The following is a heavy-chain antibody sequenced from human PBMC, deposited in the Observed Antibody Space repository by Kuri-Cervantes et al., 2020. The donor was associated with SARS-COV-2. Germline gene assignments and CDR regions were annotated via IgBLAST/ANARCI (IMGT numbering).Heavy chain of an antibody. V-gene: IGHV3-30-3*01. CDR3: AREGLLLDAFDI. CDR1: GFTFGDYA. CDR2: ISYDGSNK. Sequence: GESLKISCTASGFTFGDYAMSWVRQAPGKGLEWVAVISYDGSNKYYADSVKGRFTISRDNSKNTLYLQMNSLRAEDTAVYYCAREGLLLDAFDIWGQGTMVT. D-gene: IGHD3-10*01. J-gene: IGHJ3*02.